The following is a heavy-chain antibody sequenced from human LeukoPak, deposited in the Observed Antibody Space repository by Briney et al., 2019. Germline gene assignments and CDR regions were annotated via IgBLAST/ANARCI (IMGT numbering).Heavy chain of an antibody. J-gene: IGHJ6*02. Sequence: PSETLSLTCTVSGGSISSYYWSWIRQPPGKGLEWIGYIYYSGSTNYNPSLKSRVTISVDTSKNQFSLKLSSVTAADTAVYYCARGDPYYYYYGMDVWGQGTTVTVSS. CDR2: IYYSGST. CDR1: GGSISSYY. V-gene: IGHV4-59*01. CDR3: ARGDPYYYYYGMDV.